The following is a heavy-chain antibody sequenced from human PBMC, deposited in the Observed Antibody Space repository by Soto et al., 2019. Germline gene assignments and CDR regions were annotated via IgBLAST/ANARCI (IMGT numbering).Heavy chain of an antibody. V-gene: IGHV3-30*18. CDR3: AKQPRIAVSGFDY. D-gene: IGHD6-19*01. J-gene: IGHJ4*02. CDR1: GFTFSSYG. CDR2: ISYDGSNK. Sequence: GGSLRLSCAASGFTFSSYGMHWVRQAPGKGLEWVAVISYDGSNKYYADSVKGRFTISRDNSKNTLYLQMNSLRAEDTAVYYCAKQPRIAVSGFDYWGPGTLVTVSS.